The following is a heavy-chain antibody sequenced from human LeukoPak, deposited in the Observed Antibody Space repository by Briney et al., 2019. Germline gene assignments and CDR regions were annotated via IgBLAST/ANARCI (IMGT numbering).Heavy chain of an antibody. J-gene: IGHJ4*02. CDR2: INDRGTT. Sequence: SETLSLTCAVYGGSFTGYFWNWIRQSPGKGLEWIAEINDRGTTNYNPLLKSRVTISVDTSKNQFSLKLTSVTAADTGAYYCARDPTTVVTVPYYFDFWGQGTPVTVSS. D-gene: IGHD4-23*01. CDR1: GGSFTGYF. CDR3: ARDPTTVVTVPYYFDF. V-gene: IGHV4-34*01.